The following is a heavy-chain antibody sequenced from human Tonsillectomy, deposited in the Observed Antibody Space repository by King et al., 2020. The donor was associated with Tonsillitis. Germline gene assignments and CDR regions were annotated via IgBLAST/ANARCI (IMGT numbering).Heavy chain of an antibody. D-gene: IGHD3-3*01. Sequence: TLKESGPVLVKPTETLTLTCTVSGLSLSNARMGVSWIRQPPGKALEWLAHIFSNDEKYYSTSLKSRLTISKDTSKSQVVLTMTNMEPVDTATYYCARTREITILGVVTTYYYYGMDVWGQGTTVTVSS. CDR3: ARTREITILGVVTTYYYYGMDV. CDR2: IFSNDEK. V-gene: IGHV2-26*01. J-gene: IGHJ6*02. CDR1: GLSLSNARMG.